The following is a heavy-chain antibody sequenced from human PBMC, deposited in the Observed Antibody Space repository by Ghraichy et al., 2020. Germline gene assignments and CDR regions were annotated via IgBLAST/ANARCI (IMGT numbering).Heavy chain of an antibody. Sequence: SETLSLTCTVSGGSISSSSYYWGWIRQPPGKGLEWIGSIYYSGSTYYNPSLKSRVTISVDTSKNQFSLKLSSVTAADTAVYYCARLPKESSGWYSPQATWGGENQDYFDYWGQGTLVTVSS. J-gene: IGHJ4*02. CDR2: IYYSGST. CDR3: ARLPKESSGWYSPQATWGGENQDYFDY. CDR1: GGSISSSSYY. D-gene: IGHD6-19*01. V-gene: IGHV4-39*01.